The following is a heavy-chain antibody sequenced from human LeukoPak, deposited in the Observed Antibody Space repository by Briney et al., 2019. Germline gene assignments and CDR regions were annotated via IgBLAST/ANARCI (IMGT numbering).Heavy chain of an antibody. CDR3: ARGYQWLDAFDI. D-gene: IGHD6-19*01. Sequence: ASVKVSCKASGYTFTGYYMHWVRQAPGQGLEWMGWISAYNGNTNYAQKLQGRVTMTTDTSTSTAYMELRSLRSDDTAVYYCARGYQWLDAFDIWGQGTMVTVSS. J-gene: IGHJ3*02. CDR1: GYTFTGYY. CDR2: ISAYNGNT. V-gene: IGHV1-18*04.